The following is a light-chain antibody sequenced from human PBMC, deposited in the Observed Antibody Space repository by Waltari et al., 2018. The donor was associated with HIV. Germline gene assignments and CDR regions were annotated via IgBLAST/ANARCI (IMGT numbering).Light chain of an antibody. CDR3: GTRDSSLTEDWV. CDR2: DTD. Sequence: QSVLTQPPSVSAAPGQSVTISCSGSSSNIGNNYVSWYQQLPGTAPKRLVYDTDKRPAGRPDRCSGSKSATSATLAISGLRTGDEAHYYCGTRDSSLTEDWVFGGGTKLNVL. J-gene: IGLJ3*02. CDR1: SSNIGNNY. V-gene: IGLV1-51*01.